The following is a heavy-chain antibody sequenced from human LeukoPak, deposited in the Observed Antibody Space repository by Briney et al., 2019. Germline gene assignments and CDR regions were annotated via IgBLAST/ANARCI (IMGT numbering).Heavy chain of an antibody. Sequence: GGSLRLSRAASGFTLSSNYMSWVRPAPGKGLEWVSVIYSGCDTYYADSVEGRFTIPRDNSKNTLYLQMNTLSAEDTAVYYCARASGYSGYDHFDYWGQGTLVSVSS. V-gene: IGHV3-53*01. CDR3: ARASGYSGYDHFDY. J-gene: IGHJ4*02. D-gene: IGHD5-12*01. CDR2: IYSGCDT. CDR1: GFTLSSNY.